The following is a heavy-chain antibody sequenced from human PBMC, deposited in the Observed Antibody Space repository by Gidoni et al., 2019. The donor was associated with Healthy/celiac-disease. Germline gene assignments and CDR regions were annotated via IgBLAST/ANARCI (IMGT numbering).Heavy chain of an antibody. J-gene: IGHJ6*02. CDR3: ARDEAGWLRFSPPSYGMDV. CDR1: GFTFSGDV. CDR2: IWYDGSNK. V-gene: IGHV3-33*01. Sequence: QVQLVESGGGVGQPGRALTLSCAASGFTFSGDVMHWVRQAPGKGLEWVAVIWYDGSNKYYADSVKGRFTISRDNSKNTLYLQMNSLRAEDTAVYYCARDEAGWLRFSPPSYGMDVWGQGTTVTVSS. D-gene: IGHD5-12*01.